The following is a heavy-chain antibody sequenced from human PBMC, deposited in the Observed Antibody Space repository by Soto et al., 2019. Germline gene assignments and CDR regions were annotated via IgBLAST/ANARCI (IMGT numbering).Heavy chain of an antibody. CDR2: IMPFFGSG. V-gene: IGHV1-69*01. CDR3: ARDRAGYYSHFVY. Sequence: QVQLVQSGAEVRKPGASVKVACKASGYTFGSHYVHWVRQAPGQALEWMGGIMPFFGSGNYAQKFQGRINSTADESTSSVYLELTSLRSEDTAVYYCARDRAGYYSHFVYWGQGTLVTVSS. D-gene: IGHD3-22*01. J-gene: IGHJ4*02. CDR1: GYTFGSHY.